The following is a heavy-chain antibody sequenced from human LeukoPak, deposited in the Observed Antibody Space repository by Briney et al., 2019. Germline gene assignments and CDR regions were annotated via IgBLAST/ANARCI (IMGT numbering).Heavy chain of an antibody. D-gene: IGHD3-10*01. CDR3: ASSVRGWHTYYYGMDV. CDR2: IWFDGSNK. J-gene: IGHJ6*02. CDR1: GFTFSSHA. Sequence: GGSLRLSCAASGFTFSSHAIHWVRQAPGKGLEWVAVIWFDGSNKYYVDSVKGRFTISRDNSKNTVYLQMDSLRAEDTAVYYCASSVRGWHTYYYGMDVWGQGTTVTVSS. V-gene: IGHV3-33*01.